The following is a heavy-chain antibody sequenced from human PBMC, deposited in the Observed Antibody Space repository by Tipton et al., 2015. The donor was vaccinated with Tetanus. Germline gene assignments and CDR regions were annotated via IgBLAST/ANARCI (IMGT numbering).Heavy chain of an antibody. CDR1: GGSISRCGYY. D-gene: IGHD6-6*01. J-gene: IGHJ4*02. V-gene: IGHV4-31*03. CDR3: ARDQARGARGWNYFDL. Sequence: TLSLTCTVSGGSISRCGYYWSWIRQHAGKGLEWIGEIYYSGSTYYNPSLKSRVTISVDTSKNQFSLKLNSVTAADTAVYYCARDQARGARGWNYFDLWGQGTLVTVSS. CDR2: IYYSGST.